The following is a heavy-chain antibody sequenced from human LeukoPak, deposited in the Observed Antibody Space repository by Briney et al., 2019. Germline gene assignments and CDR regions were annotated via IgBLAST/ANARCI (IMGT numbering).Heavy chain of an antibody. J-gene: IGHJ5*02. CDR1: GFPFSSYG. Sequence: GGSLRLSCAASGFPFSSYGIHWVRQAPGKGLEWVAFIRHDGSYRYYADPVKGRFTISRDNSKNTMYLQMNRLRAEDTAVYYCARGITAVVDNWFDPWGQGTLVTVSS. D-gene: IGHD6-13*01. CDR2: IRHDGSYR. CDR3: ARGITAVVDNWFDP. V-gene: IGHV3-30*02.